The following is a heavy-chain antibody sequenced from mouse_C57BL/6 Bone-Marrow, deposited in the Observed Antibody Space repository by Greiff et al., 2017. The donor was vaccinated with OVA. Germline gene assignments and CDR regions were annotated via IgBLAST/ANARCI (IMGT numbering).Heavy chain of an antibody. V-gene: IGHV1-7*01. D-gene: IGHD2-1*01. Sequence: QVQLQQSGAELAKPGASVKLSCKASGYTFTSYWMQWVKQRPGQGLEWIGYINPSSGYTKYNQKFKDKATLTADKSSSTAYMQLSSLTYEDSAVYYCANIYYGNSHFDYWGQGTTLTVSS. CDR3: ANIYYGNSHFDY. J-gene: IGHJ2*01. CDR2: INPSSGYT. CDR1: GYTFTSYW.